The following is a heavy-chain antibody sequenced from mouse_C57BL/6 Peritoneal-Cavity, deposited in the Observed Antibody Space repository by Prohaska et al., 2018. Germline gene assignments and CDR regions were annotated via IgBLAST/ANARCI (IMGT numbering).Heavy chain of an antibody. J-gene: IGHJ2*01. Sequence: MSCKASGYTFTSYTMHWVKQRPGQGQEWIGYINPSIGYTKYNQKFKDKATLTADKSSSTAYMQLSSLTSEDAEVYYYERSHITTVVADYGGQSTTHAVSS. V-gene: IGHV1-4*01. CDR2: INPSIGYT. D-gene: IGHD1-1*01. CDR3: ERSHITTVVADY. CDR1: GYTFTSYT.